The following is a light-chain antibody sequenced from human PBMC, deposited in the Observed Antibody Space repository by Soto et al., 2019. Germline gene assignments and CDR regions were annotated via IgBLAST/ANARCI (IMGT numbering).Light chain of an antibody. CDR1: SSDIGDYTY. J-gene: IGLJ2*01. V-gene: IGLV2-14*01. Sequence: QSALTQPASVSGSPGQSITISCTGTSSDIGDYTYVSWYQQHPGKAPKLMIYEVSNRPSGVSNRFSGSKSGNTASLTISGVQPEDEADYHCSSYTTIKTVVFGGGTKLTVL. CDR2: EVS. CDR3: SSYTTIKTVV.